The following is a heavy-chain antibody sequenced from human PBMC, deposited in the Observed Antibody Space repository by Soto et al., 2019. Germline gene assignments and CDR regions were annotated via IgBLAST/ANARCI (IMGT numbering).Heavy chain of an antibody. V-gene: IGHV3-30-3*01. CDR2: ISYDGSNK. J-gene: IGHJ4*02. CDR3: VRDKRDLRFLEWSYYFDY. CDR1: GFAFSTCA. D-gene: IGHD3-3*01. Sequence: PGGSLRLSCAASGFAFSTCAMHWVRQAPGKGLEWVALISYDGSNKYYADSVKGRFTISRDNSKNTLYLQMNSLRAEDTAVYYCVRDKRDLRFLEWSYYFDYWGQGTLVTVS.